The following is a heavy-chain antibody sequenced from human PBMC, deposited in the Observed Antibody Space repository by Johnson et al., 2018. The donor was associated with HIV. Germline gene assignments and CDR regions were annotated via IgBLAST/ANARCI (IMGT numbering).Heavy chain of an antibody. Sequence: MLLVESGGGLVQPGGSLRLSCAASGFTFSSYDMYWVRQTTGKGLEWVSGIYSGGNTYHADSVMGRFTISRDKSENTVYLQMNSLRAEDTAVYYCARVQFLPPNAFDIWGQGTMVTVSS. D-gene: IGHD2/OR15-2a*01. CDR2: IYSGGNT. CDR1: GFTFSSYD. V-gene: IGHV3-66*01. CDR3: ARVQFLPPNAFDI. J-gene: IGHJ3*02.